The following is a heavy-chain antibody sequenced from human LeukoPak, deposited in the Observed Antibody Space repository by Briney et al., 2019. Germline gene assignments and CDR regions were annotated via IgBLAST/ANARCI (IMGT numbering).Heavy chain of an antibody. V-gene: IGHV3-30-3*01. CDR2: ISYDGSNK. D-gene: IGHD3-10*01. CDR3: ARDRKGYYYGSGSYYPPDY. CDR1: GFTFSSYA. J-gene: IGHJ4*02. Sequence: GGSLRLSCAASGFTFSSYAMHWARQAPGKGLEWVAVISYDGSNKYYADSVKGRSTISRDNSKNTLYLQMKSLRAEDTAVYYCARDRKGYYYGSGSYYPPDYWGQGTLVTVSS.